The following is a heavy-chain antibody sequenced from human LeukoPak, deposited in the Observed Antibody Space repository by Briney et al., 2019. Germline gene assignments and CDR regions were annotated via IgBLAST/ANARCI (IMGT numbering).Heavy chain of an antibody. Sequence: SGGPLRLSCAASGFTFSSYSMNWVRQAPGKGLEWVSSISSSSSYIYYADSVKGRFTISRDNAKNSLYLQMNSLRAEDTAVYYCARETVANFDYWGQGTLVTVSS. CDR2: ISSSSSYI. V-gene: IGHV3-21*01. CDR3: ARETVANFDY. J-gene: IGHJ4*02. CDR1: GFTFSSYS. D-gene: IGHD4-23*01.